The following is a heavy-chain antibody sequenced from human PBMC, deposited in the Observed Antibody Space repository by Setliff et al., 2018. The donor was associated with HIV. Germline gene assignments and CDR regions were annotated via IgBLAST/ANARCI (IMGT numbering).Heavy chain of an antibody. Sequence: SETLSLTCTVSGGSISSSHDFWNWIRQPPGKGLEWIGAISYGGITYYNPSLTSRVTISVDTSKNQFSLKLSSVTAADTAVYYCARFRVERRLSNWFDPWGQGTLVTVSS. CDR2: ISYGGIT. D-gene: IGHD1-1*01. CDR1: GGSISSSHDF. V-gene: IGHV4-39*07. CDR3: ARFRVERRLSNWFDP. J-gene: IGHJ5*02.